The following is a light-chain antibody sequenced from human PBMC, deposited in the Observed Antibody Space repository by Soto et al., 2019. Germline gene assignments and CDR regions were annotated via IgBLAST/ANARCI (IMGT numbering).Light chain of an antibody. CDR2: EVT. Sequence: QSALTQPPSASGSPGQSVTISCTGTSSDVGGYNYVSWYQQHPGKAPKLMIYEVTKRPSGVPDRFSGSKSGNTASLTVSGLQAEDEADYYRSSYAGSNKRVFGTGTKVTVL. V-gene: IGLV2-8*01. J-gene: IGLJ1*01. CDR1: SSDVGGYNY. CDR3: SSYAGSNKRV.